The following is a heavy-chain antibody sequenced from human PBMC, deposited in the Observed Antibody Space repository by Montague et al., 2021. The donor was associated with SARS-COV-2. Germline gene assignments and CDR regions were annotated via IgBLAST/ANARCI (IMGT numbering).Heavy chain of an antibody. V-gene: IGHV4-4*02. CDR2: IYHAGST. J-gene: IGHJ4*02. D-gene: IGHD3-9*01. Sequence: IYHAGSTYYNPSLKSRATIFVDTSNSQFSLKLTSVPAADTAVYYCARQVRYYDWRADYWGQGTLVSVAS. CDR3: ARQVRYYDWRADY.